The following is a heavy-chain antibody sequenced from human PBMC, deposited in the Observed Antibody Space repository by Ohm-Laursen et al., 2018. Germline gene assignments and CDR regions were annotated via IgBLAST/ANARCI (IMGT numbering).Heavy chain of an antibody. CDR3: ATDSNYDFWSGYYSADY. D-gene: IGHD3-3*01. V-gene: IGHV3-74*01. CDR2: INSDGSST. J-gene: IGHJ4*02. Sequence: SLRLSCTAFGFTFSSYWMHWVRQAPGKGLVWVSRINSDGSSTSYADSVKGRFTISRDNAKNTLYLQMNSLRAEDTAVYYCATDSNYDFWSGYYSADYWGQGTLVTVSS. CDR1: GFTFSSYW.